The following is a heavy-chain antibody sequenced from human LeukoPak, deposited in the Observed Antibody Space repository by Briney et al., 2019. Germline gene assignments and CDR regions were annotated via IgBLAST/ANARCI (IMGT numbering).Heavy chain of an antibody. CDR1: GYTFTSYD. CDR2: MNPNSGNT. CDR3: ARVKNNYYDSSGYADY. D-gene: IGHD3-22*01. J-gene: IGHJ4*02. V-gene: IGHV1-8*02. Sequence: ASVKVSCKASGYTFTSYDINWVRQATGQGLEWMGWMNPNSGNTGYAQKLQGRVTMTTDTSTSTAYMELRSLRSDDTAVYYCARVKNNYYDSSGYADYWGQGTLVTVSS.